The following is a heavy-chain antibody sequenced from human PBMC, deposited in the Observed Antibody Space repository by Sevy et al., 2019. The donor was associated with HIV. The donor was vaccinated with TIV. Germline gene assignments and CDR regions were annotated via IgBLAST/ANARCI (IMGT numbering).Heavy chain of an antibody. Sequence: SETLSLTCTVSGGSISSYYWSWIRQPAGKGLEWIGRIYTSGSTNYNPSLKSRVTMSVDTSKNQFSLKLSSVTAADTAVYYCARVLKTDYDYVWGSYHYFDYWGQGTLVTVSS. CDR1: GGSISSYY. J-gene: IGHJ4*02. CDR2: IYTSGST. CDR3: ARVLKTDYDYVWGSYHYFDY. D-gene: IGHD3-16*02. V-gene: IGHV4-4*07.